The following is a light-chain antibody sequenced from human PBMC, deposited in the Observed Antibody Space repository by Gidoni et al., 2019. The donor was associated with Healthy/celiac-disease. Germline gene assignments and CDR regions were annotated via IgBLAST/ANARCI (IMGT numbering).Light chain of an antibody. J-gene: IGKJ4*01. CDR3: QQYHSYPLT. CDR1: QSISSW. CDR2: KAS. Sequence: DIQMMQSPSTLSASVGDRATTTCRASQSISSWLAWYQQKPGKAPKLLIYKASSLESGVPTRFSGSGSRTEFTLTISSLQADDFATYYCQQYHSYPLTFGEGTKVEI. V-gene: IGKV1-5*03.